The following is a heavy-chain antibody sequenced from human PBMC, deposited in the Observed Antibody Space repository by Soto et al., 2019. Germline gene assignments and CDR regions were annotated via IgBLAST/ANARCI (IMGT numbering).Heavy chain of an antibody. V-gene: IGHV3-23*05. Sequence: EEQLLESGGGLVQPGGSLRLSCEASGFTFRSYAMSWVRQAPGKGLEWVSGTVGSGIGAYYADSVKGRFTISRVDSMNTVFLQLKNLRADDSAVYYCAKGSGYSPLNWLETWGQGTRVTVSS. CDR2: TVGSGIGA. D-gene: IGHD5-12*01. J-gene: IGHJ5*02. CDR3: AKGSGYSPLNWLET. CDR1: GFTFRSYA.